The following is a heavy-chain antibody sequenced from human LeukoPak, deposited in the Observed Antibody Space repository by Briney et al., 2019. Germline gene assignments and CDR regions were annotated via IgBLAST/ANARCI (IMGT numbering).Heavy chain of an antibody. CDR2: IWYDGSKK. Sequence: GRSLRLSCVASGFTFSGYGIHWVRQAPGKWLEWVAVIWYDGSKKYYADSVKGRFTISRDNSKNTLYLQMYSLRDEDTAVYYCAKALLRSDSAYYFDYWGQGTLVTVSS. CDR1: GFTFSGYG. D-gene: IGHD4-17*01. V-gene: IGHV3-33*06. CDR3: AKALLRSDSAYYFDY. J-gene: IGHJ4*02.